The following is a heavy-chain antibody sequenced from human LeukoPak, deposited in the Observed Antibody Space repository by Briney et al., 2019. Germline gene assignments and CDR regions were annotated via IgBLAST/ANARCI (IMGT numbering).Heavy chain of an antibody. CDR1: GGSFSGYY. CDR3: ARGRGFGVRGSG. V-gene: IGHV4-34*01. J-gene: IGHJ4*02. D-gene: IGHD3-10*01. Sequence: SETLSLTCAVYGGSFSGYYWSWIRQPPGKGLEWIGEINHSGSTNYNPSLKSRVTISVDTSKNQFSLKLSSVTAADTAVYYCARGRGFGVRGSGWGQGTLVTVSS. CDR2: INHSGST.